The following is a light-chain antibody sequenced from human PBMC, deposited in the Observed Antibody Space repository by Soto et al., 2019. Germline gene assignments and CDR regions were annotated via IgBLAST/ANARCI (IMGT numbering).Light chain of an antibody. CDR3: QAWESTTAGGV. Sequence: SYELTQPPSVSVSPGQTASISCSGDKLGDKYVCWYQQKPGQSPLLVIYQDDKRPSGIPERFSGSTSGDTATVTVTGTQTMDEADYYCQAWESTTAGGVFGGGTKLTVL. CDR1: KLGDKY. CDR2: QDD. V-gene: IGLV3-1*01. J-gene: IGLJ2*01.